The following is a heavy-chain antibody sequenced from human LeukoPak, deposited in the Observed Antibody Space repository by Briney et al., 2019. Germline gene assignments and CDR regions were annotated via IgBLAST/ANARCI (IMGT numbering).Heavy chain of an antibody. J-gene: IGHJ3*02. V-gene: IGHV3-48*01. CDR1: GFTFSSYS. Sequence: GGSLRLSCAASGFTFSSYSMNCVRQAPAKALEWVSYISSSSSTIYYADSVKGRFTISRDNAKTSLYLQMNSLRAEDTAVYYCARDVLLWFGELGDAFDIWGQGTMVTVSS. D-gene: IGHD3-10*01. CDR3: ARDVLLWFGELGDAFDI. CDR2: ISSSSSTI.